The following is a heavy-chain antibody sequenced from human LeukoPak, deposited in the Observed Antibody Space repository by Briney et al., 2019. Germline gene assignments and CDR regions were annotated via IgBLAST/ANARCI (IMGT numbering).Heavy chain of an antibody. CDR1: GFTFTNYW. CDR2: IKEDGSAE. Sequence: GGSLRLSCAAAGFTFTNYWMIWVRQAPGKGLEWVANIKEDGSAEFYVDSVKGRFTLSRDNAKNSVYLQMNGLRAEDTAVYYCARDRVRREYSDSSGYRPDAFDIWGQGTMVTVSS. J-gene: IGHJ3*02. D-gene: IGHD3-22*01. V-gene: IGHV3-7*01. CDR3: ARDRVRREYSDSSGYRPDAFDI.